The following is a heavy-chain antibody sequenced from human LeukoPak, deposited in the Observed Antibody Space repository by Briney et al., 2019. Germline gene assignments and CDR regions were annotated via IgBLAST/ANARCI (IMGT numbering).Heavy chain of an antibody. CDR1: GYSENFYG. J-gene: IGHJ4*02. Sequence: SVKVSCKTSGYSENFYGITWVRQVAGQGLEWIGGIIPMQGTPNYAQKFQDRVTISADKSTTTVYMALSSLRYEDTAMYYCARESVAGGFEYWGQGTLVTVSS. D-gene: IGHD6-19*01. CDR3: ARESVAGGFEY. V-gene: IGHV1-69*10. CDR2: IIPMQGTP.